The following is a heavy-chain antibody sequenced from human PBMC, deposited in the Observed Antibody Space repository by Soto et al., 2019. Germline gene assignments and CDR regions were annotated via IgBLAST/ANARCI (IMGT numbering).Heavy chain of an antibody. CDR2: ISYDGSNK. J-gene: IGHJ1*01. CDR1: GFTFSSYG. Sequence: GGSLRLSCAASGFTFSSYGMHWVRQAPGKGLEWVAVISYDGSNKYYADSVKGRFTISRDNSKNTLYLQMNSLRAEDTAVYYCAKDGIAYCGGDCYSEYFQHWGQGTLVTVSS. D-gene: IGHD2-21*02. V-gene: IGHV3-30*18. CDR3: AKDGIAYCGGDCYSEYFQH.